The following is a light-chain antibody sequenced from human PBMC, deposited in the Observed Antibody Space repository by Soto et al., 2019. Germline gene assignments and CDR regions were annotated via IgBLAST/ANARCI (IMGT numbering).Light chain of an antibody. V-gene: IGLV2-23*01. J-gene: IGLJ3*02. CDR1: SSDVGPYNL. Sequence: QSALTQPASVSGSPGQSITISCTGTSSDVGPYNLVSWYQHHPGKVPQLIIYETTKRPSGVSNRFSGSKSGNTASLTISGLEAEDEAHYHCSSYTGDYTVMFAGGTKVTVL. CDR3: SSYTGDYTVM. CDR2: ETT.